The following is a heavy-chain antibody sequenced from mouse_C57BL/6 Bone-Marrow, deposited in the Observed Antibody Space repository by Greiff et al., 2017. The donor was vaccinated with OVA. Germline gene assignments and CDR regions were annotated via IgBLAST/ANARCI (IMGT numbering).Heavy chain of an antibody. V-gene: IGHV2-4*01. D-gene: IGHD2-4*01. CDR2: IWSGGST. Sequence: QVQLQQSGPGLVQPSQSLSITCTVSGFSLTSYGVHWVRQPPGKGLEWLGVIWSGGSTDYNAAFISRLSISKDNSKSQVFFKMNSLQADDTAIYYCAKRYDYDGQEGGDYWGQGTSVTVSS. CDR1: GFSLTSYG. J-gene: IGHJ4*01. CDR3: AKRYDYDGQEGGDY.